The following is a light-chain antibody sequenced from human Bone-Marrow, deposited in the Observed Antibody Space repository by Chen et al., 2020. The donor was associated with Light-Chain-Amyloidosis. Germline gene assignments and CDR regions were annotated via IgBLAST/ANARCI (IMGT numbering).Light chain of an antibody. V-gene: IGLV3-25*03. CDR3: QSADSSGTYEVI. Sequence: SYDLTPSPSVSVSPGQTARITCSGDDLPTKYSYWYQQKPGQAPVLVIHRDTERPSGISERFSGSSSGTTATLTISGVQAEDEADYHCQSADSSGTYEVIFGGGTKLTVL. CDR1: DLPTKY. CDR2: RDT. J-gene: IGLJ2*01.